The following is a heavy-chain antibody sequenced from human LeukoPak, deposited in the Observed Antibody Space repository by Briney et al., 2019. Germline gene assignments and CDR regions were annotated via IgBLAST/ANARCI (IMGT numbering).Heavy chain of an antibody. CDR3: ARASIVVVPATMGPGWFDP. CDR2: ISAYNGNT. D-gene: IGHD2-2*01. CDR1: GYTFTSHG. V-gene: IGHV1-18*01. Sequence: ASVKVSCKASGYTFTSHGISWVRQAPGQGLEWMGWISAYNGNTNYAQNLQGRVTMTTDTSTSTAYMELRSLRSDDTAVYYCARASIVVVPATMGPGWFDPWGQGTLVTVSS. J-gene: IGHJ5*02.